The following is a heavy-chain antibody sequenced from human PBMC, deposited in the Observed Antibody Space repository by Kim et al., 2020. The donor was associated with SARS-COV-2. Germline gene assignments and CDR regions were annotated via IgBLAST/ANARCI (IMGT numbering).Heavy chain of an antibody. J-gene: IGHJ6*04. Sequence: GGSLRLSCAASGFTFSSCAIHWVRQAPVKGVEWVAVISYDGSNKNYADSVKGRFTISRDNSKNTLYLQMNSLRAEDTALYYCARAPWSRLRGLTYSYYGMDVWGKGTTVTVSS. CDR3: ARAPWSRLRGLTYSYYGMDV. V-gene: IGHV3-30-3*01. CDR2: ISYDGSNK. CDR1: GFTFSSCA. D-gene: IGHD3-10*01.